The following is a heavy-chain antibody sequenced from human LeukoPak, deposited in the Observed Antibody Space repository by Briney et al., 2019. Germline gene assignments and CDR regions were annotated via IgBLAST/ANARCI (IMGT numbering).Heavy chain of an antibody. CDR1: GGSFSGYY. CDR2: INHSGST. D-gene: IGHD6-25*01. J-gene: IGHJ6*03. Sequence: SETLSLTCAVYGGSFSGYYWSWIRQPPGKGLEWIGEINHSGSTNYNPSLKSRVTISVDTSKNQFSLKLSSVTAADTAVYYCARGRAARMSQGFYYYYYMDVWGKGTTVTVSS. CDR3: ARGRAARMSQGFYYYYYMDV. V-gene: IGHV4-34*01.